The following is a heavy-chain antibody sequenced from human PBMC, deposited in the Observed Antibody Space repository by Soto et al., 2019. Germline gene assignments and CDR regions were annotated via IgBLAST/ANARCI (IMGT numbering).Heavy chain of an antibody. CDR1: GFSLSTDAVG. J-gene: IGHJ4*02. V-gene: IGHV2-5*01. CDR3: AHRIAAPGRTLDY. D-gene: IGHD6-13*01. CDR2: IYWNDEA. Sequence: QITLEESGPTLVRPTQTLTLTCTVSGFSLSTDAVGVAWIRQPPGKALEWLAIIYWNDEARYKSSLNNRLTITKDTSKNQVVLTMTDMAPLDTATYFCAHRIAAPGRTLDYWGQGILVTVSS.